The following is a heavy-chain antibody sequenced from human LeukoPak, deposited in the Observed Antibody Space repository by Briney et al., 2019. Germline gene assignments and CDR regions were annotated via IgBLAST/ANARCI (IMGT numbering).Heavy chain of an antibody. D-gene: IGHD2-15*01. CDR2: IYHSGST. J-gene: IGHJ2*01. CDR3: ARGGPDIVVVVAAEYFDL. Sequence: SGTLSLTCAVSGGSISSSNWWSWVRQPPGKGLEWIGEIYHSGSTNYNPSLKSRVTISVDKSKNQFSLKLSSVTAADTAVYYCARGGPDIVVVVAAEYFDLWGRGTLVTVSS. V-gene: IGHV4-4*02. CDR1: GGSISSSNW.